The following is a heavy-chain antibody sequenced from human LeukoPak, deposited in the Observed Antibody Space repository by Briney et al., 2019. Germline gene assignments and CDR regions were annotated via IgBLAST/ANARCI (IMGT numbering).Heavy chain of an antibody. CDR2: ISAYSGNT. J-gene: IGHJ4*02. CDR1: GYTFTSYG. CDR3: ARGLGLGPYDSSAILDY. D-gene: IGHD3-22*01. V-gene: IGHV1-18*01. Sequence: ASVKVSCKASGYTFTSYGISWVRQAPGQGLEWMGWISAYSGNTNYAQKLQGRVTMTTDTSTSTAYMELRSLRSDDTAVYYCARGLGLGPYDSSAILDYWGQGTLVTVSS.